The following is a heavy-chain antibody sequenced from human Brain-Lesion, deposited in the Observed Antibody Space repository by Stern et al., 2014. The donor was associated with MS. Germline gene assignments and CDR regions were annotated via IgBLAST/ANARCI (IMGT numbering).Heavy chain of an antibody. CDR3: ARDQRGITIFGVVTNYYYLGMDV. CDR2: INPNTGGT. D-gene: IGHD3-3*01. CDR1: GYIFTGYY. J-gene: IGHJ6*02. Sequence: AQLVESGAEVKTPGASVKVSCKTSGYIFTGYYIHWVRQAPGQGLEWMAWINPNTGGTKYAQKFQGRVTMSRDTSISTAYVELSSLTSDDTAVYYCARDQRGITIFGVVTNYYYLGMDVWGQGTTVTVSS. V-gene: IGHV1-2*02.